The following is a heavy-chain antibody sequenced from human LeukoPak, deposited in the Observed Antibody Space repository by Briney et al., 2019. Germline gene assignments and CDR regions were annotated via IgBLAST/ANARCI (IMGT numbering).Heavy chain of an antibody. D-gene: IGHD1-1*01. CDR1: GYTFINYG. J-gene: IGHJ4*02. CDR2: MNPDSGDT. Sequence: ASVKVSCKASGYTFINYGFNWVRQATGQGLEWMGWMNPDSGDTGYAQKFQGRVTMTRNTSISTAYMELSSLRSEDTAVYYCARDRRVETTSTGFFFDYWGQGTLVTVSS. CDR3: ARDRRVETTSTGFFFDY. V-gene: IGHV1-8*02.